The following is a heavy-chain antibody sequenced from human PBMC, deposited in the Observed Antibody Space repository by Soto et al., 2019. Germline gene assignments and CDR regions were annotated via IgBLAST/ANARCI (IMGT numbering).Heavy chain of an antibody. CDR3: AKVPTGEMATVFQAFDI. J-gene: IGHJ3*02. Sequence: EVQLLESGGGLVQPGGSLRLSCVASQFTFSSYAMSWVRQAPGKGLEWVSAISGSGGSTYYADSVKGRFAVSRDNSKSTLYLQMNSLRDEDTAVYYCAKVPTGEMATVFQAFDIWGQGTMGTVSS. V-gene: IGHV3-23*01. CDR1: QFTFSSYA. D-gene: IGHD4-4*01. CDR2: ISGSGGST.